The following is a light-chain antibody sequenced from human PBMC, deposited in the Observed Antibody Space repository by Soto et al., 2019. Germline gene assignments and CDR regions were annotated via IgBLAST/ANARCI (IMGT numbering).Light chain of an antibody. J-gene: IGKJ4*01. CDR2: AAS. CDR3: QQLISYPVT. V-gene: IGKV1-9*01. Sequence: DIQLTQSPSFLSVSVGDRVTITCRASQGISSYLAWYQQKPGKAPKLLIYAASTLQRGAPSRFSGGGSGTEFTLTISSLQPEDFATYFCQQLISYPVTFGGGTKVEIK. CDR1: QGISSY.